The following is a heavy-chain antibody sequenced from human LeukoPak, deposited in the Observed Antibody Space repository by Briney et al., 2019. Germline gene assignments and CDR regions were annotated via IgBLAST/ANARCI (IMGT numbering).Heavy chain of an antibody. CDR2: MNPNSGNT. V-gene: IGHV1-8*03. CDR1: GYTFTSYD. CDR3: ARGDKSGWTGYYYMDV. Sequence: ASVKVSCKASGYTFTSYDINWVRQATGQGLEWMGWMNPNSGNTGYAQKFQGRVTITRNTSISTAYMELSSLRSEDTAVYYCARGDKSGWTGYYYMDVWGKGTTVTVSS. D-gene: IGHD6-19*01. J-gene: IGHJ6*03.